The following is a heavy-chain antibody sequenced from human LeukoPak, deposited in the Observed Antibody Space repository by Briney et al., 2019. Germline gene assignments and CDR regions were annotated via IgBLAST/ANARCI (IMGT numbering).Heavy chain of an antibody. V-gene: IGHV4-34*01. CDR2: INHTGST. J-gene: IGHJ2*01. CDR3: ASCSDNCYLRYFDL. CDR1: GGSFSDYY. Sequence: SETLSLTCAVYGGSFSDYYWSWLRQPPGRGLEWVWEINHTGSTNYNPSLKSRVPISVDTSKSQFSLKLSSVTAADTAVYYCASCSDNCYLRYFDLWGRGTLVTVSS. D-gene: IGHD2-21*02.